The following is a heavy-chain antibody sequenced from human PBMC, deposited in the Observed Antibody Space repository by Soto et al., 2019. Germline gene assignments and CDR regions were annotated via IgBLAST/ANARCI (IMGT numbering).Heavy chain of an antibody. Sequence: GGSLRLSCSASGFTFSGYDMEWVRQAPGKGLEYVAAISSNGDSTYYADSVKGRFTISRDNSKNSLYLQMSSLRAEDTAVYYCVKLILTASTGPRGYFDYWGQGTLVTVSS. CDR3: VKLILTASTGPRGYFDY. D-gene: IGHD1-1*01. J-gene: IGHJ4*02. V-gene: IGHV3-64D*08. CDR1: GFTFSGYD. CDR2: ISSNGDST.